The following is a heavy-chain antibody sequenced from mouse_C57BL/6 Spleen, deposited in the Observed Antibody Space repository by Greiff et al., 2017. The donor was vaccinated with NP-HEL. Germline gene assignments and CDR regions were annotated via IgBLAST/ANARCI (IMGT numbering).Heavy chain of an antibody. Sequence: VQLQQSGAELVKPGASVKLSCTASGFNIKDYYMHWVKQRTEQGLEWIGRIDPEDGENKYAPKFQGKATITADTSSNTAYLQLSSLTSEDTTVYYCARVTVVATGDYWGQGTTLTVSS. D-gene: IGHD1-1*01. CDR1: GFNIKDYY. CDR2: IDPEDGEN. J-gene: IGHJ2*01. V-gene: IGHV14-2*01. CDR3: ARVTVVATGDY.